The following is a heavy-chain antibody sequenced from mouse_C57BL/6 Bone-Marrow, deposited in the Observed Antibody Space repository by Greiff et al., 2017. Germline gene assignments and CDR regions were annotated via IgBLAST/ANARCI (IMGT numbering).Heavy chain of an antibody. D-gene: IGHD2-12*01. CDR2: IDPSDSYT. J-gene: IGHJ1*03. V-gene: IGHV1-50*01. Sequence: QVQLKQPGAELVKPGASVKLSCKASGYTFTSYWLQWVKQRPGQGLEWIGEIDPSDSYTNYNQKFKGKATLTVDTSSSTAYMQLSSLTSEDSAVYYCARLGLYDPYWYFDVWGTGTTVTVSS. CDR3: ARLGLYDPYWYFDV. CDR1: GYTFTSYW.